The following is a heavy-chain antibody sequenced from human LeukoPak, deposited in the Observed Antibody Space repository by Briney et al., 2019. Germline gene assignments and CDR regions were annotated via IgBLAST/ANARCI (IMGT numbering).Heavy chain of an antibody. CDR2: IYGGGNI. CDR3: ARGGSCGDY. J-gene: IGHJ4*02. CDR1: GFTVDSNY. V-gene: IGHV3-53*01. Sequence: PGGSLRLSCAASGFTVDSNYLSWVRQAPGKGLEWVSVIYGGGNIYYADSVKGRFTISRDNAKNSLYLQMNSLRAEDTAVYYCARGGSCGDYWGQGTLVTVSS. D-gene: IGHD2-15*01.